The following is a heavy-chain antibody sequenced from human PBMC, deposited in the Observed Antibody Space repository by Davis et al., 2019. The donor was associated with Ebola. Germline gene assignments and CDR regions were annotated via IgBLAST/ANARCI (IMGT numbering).Heavy chain of an antibody. J-gene: IGHJ4*02. CDR3: ARDMGYSARYYAMDV. CDR1: GGTFSKYG. V-gene: IGHV1-69*13. Sequence: AASVTVSCKASGGTFSKYGISWVRQAPGQGLEWVGGTIPVYGTQNYAQKFQGRITITADEATSTGYMELGSLRSEDTAVYYCARDMGYSARYYAMDVWGQGTLVTVSS. D-gene: IGHD2-8*01. CDR2: TIPVYGTQ.